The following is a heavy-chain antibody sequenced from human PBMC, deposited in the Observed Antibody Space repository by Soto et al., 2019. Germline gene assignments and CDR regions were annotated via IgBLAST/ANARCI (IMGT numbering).Heavy chain of an antibody. D-gene: IGHD2-21*02. Sequence: SVEGCCKGAGDIFTYYFIHWPRQDRGQGREWMGMINPSGGSTTYAQRFQGRVTMTGDTSTNTVYVELSSLRSDDTAVYYCARDFWAGMVTEQNWFDPWRQGTLVTVSS. CDR2: INPSGGST. CDR3: ARDFWAGMVTEQNWFDP. CDR1: GDIFTYYF. J-gene: IGHJ5*02. V-gene: IGHV1-46*01.